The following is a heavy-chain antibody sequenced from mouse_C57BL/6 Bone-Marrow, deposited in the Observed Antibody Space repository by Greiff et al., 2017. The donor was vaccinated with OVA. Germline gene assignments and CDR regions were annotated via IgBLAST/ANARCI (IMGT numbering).Heavy chain of an antibody. V-gene: IGHV1-55*01. Sequence: VQLVESGAELVKPGASVKMSCKASGYTFTSYWITWVKQRPGQGLEWIGDIYPGSGSTNYNEKFKSKATLTVDTSSSTAYMQLSSLTSEDAAVYYCARSGGYYWGQGTTLTVSS. CDR1: GYTFTSYW. J-gene: IGHJ2*01. CDR3: ARSGGYY. D-gene: IGHD3-2*02. CDR2: IYPGSGST.